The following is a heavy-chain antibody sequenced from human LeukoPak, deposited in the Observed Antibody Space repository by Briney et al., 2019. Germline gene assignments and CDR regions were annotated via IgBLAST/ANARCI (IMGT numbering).Heavy chain of an antibody. D-gene: IGHD5-12*01. CDR2: IIPILGIA. Sequence: GSSVKVSCKASGGTFSSYAIIWVRQAPGQGLVWMGRIIPILGIANYAQKFQGRVTITADKSTSTAYMELSSLRSEDTAVYYCARQPVDPDAFDIWGQGTMVTVSS. CDR3: ARQPVDPDAFDI. CDR1: GGTFSSYA. J-gene: IGHJ3*02. V-gene: IGHV1-69*04.